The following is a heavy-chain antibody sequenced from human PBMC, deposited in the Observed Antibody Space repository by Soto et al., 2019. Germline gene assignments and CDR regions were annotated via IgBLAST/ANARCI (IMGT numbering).Heavy chain of an antibody. D-gene: IGHD6-19*01. J-gene: IGHJ4*02. Sequence: GGFLRLSCAASGFTFSSYAMSWVRQAPGKGLEWVSAISGSGGSTYYADSVKGRFTISRDNSKNTLYLQMNSLRAEDTAVYYCANDHSVAGPFDYWGQGTLVPVSS. V-gene: IGHV3-23*01. CDR3: ANDHSVAGPFDY. CDR2: ISGSGGST. CDR1: GFTFSSYA.